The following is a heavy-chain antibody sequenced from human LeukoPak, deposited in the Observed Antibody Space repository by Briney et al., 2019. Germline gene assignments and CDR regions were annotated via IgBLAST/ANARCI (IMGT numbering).Heavy chain of an antibody. Sequence: ASVKVSCKASGYTFTSYYMHWVRQAPGQGLEWMGIINPSGGSTSYAQKFQGRVTMTRDTSTSTAYMELSSLRSEDTAVYYCARASVVPAAISYYYYMDVWGKGTTVTVSS. V-gene: IGHV1-46*01. CDR2: INPSGGST. CDR3: ARASVVPAAISYYYYMDV. J-gene: IGHJ6*03. D-gene: IGHD2-2*01. CDR1: GYTFTSYY.